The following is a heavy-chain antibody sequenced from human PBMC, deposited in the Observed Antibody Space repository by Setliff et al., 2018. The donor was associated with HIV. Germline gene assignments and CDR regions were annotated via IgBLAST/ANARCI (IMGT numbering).Heavy chain of an antibody. CDR1: GGSFSGYY. Sequence: PSETLSLTCAVYGGSFSGYYWSWIRQPPGKGLEWIGEINHSGSTNYTPSLKSRVTISVDTSKNQFSLKLSSVSAADTAVYYCARGRWVTMVRGVIITRPNFDYWGQGTLFTVSS. J-gene: IGHJ4*02. D-gene: IGHD3-10*01. CDR3: ARGRWVTMVRGVIITRPNFDY. CDR2: INHSGST. V-gene: IGHV4-34*01.